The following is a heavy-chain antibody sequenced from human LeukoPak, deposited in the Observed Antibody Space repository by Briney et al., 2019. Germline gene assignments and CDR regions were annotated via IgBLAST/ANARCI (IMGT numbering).Heavy chain of an antibody. V-gene: IGHV3-23*01. CDR3: AKDRLPRGAPGRGEHYNWFDP. CDR1: GLTFSDYA. Sequence: GGSLRLSCAASGLTFSDYAMSWVRQARGKGLEWVSSIGGDGVGTYYADSVKGRFIISRDNSKSTAFLQMNSLTAEDTAVYFCAKDRLPRGAPGRGEHYNWFDPWGQGTLVTVSS. CDR2: IGGDGVGT. D-gene: IGHD6-13*01. J-gene: IGHJ5*02.